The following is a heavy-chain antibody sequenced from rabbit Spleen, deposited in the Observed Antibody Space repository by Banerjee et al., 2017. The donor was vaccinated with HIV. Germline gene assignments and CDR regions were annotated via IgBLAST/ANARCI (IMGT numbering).Heavy chain of an antibody. CDR3: ARDEYGDGIDASSL. V-gene: IGHV1S45*01. D-gene: IGHD2-1*01. CDR2: IYTGSSGYT. CDR1: GFTFSSSYY. J-gene: IGHJ3*01. Sequence: QEQLEESGGDLVKPEGSLTLTCTASGFTFSSSYYMCWVRQAPGKGLEWIGCIYTGSSGYTYYASWAKGRFTISKASSTTVTLQLNSLTAADTATYFCARDEYGDGIDASSLWGQGTLVTVS.